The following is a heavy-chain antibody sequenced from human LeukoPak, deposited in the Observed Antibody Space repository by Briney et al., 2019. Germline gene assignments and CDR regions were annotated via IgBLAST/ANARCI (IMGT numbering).Heavy chain of an antibody. CDR1: GYTFTGYY. J-gene: IGHJ4*02. V-gene: IGHV1-2*02. D-gene: IGHD3-22*01. CDR3: ATLYYYDSSGYD. CDR2: INPNRGGT. Sequence: ASVKVSCKASGYTFTGYYMHWVRQAPGQGLEWMGWINPNRGGTNYAQKFQGRVTMTRDTSISTAYMELSRLRSDDTAVYYCATLYYYDSSGYDWGQGTLVTVSS.